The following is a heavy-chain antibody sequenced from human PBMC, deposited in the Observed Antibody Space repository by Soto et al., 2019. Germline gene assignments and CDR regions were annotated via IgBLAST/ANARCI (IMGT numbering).Heavy chain of an antibody. CDR1: GFTFSTYA. Sequence: PVGSLRLSCAASGFTFSTYAMTWVRQAPGKGLEWVSAISSNGGSTYYADSVKGRFTISRDNSKNTLYLQMNSLRAEDTAVYYCAKNYDSNGYSVIDYWGQGTLVTVSS. CDR3: AKNYDSNGYSVIDY. J-gene: IGHJ4*02. D-gene: IGHD3-22*01. CDR2: ISSNGGST. V-gene: IGHV3-23*01.